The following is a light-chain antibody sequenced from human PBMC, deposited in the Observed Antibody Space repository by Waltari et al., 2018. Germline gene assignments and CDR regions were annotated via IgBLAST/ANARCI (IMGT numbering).Light chain of an antibody. Sequence: QPALTQPASVSGSPGQSITISCTGTSSDVGGYNYVSWYQQHPGKAPKLIIFDVSNRPSGVSSRFSGSKSGNTASLTISGLQAQDEADYYCSSYISSDTLELFGGGTSLTVL. CDR3: SSYISSDTLEL. CDR1: SSDVGGYNY. V-gene: IGLV2-14*03. CDR2: DVS. J-gene: IGLJ2*01.